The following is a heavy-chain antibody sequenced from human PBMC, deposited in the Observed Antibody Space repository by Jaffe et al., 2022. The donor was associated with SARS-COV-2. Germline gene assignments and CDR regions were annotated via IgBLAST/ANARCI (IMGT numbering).Heavy chain of an antibody. J-gene: IGHJ4*02. CDR2: ISTGGVT. D-gene: IGHD1-1*01. CDR3: AKRGRQDTWNPADN. CDR1: GFTISSYA. V-gene: IGHV3-23*04. Sequence: EVQLVESGGGLVQPGGSLRLSCVASGFTISSYAMSWVRQTPGKGLEWVSVISTGGVTYYADSVKGRFTISRESSKNTLYLQMESLRAEDTAVYYCAKRGRQDTWNPADNWGQGTLATVSS.